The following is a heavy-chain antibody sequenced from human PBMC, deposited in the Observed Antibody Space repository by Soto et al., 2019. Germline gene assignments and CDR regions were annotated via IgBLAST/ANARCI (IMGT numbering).Heavy chain of an antibody. D-gene: IGHD3-10*01. CDR1: GFTFSNAW. CDR3: TTLRYYYGSGLDY. V-gene: IGHV3-15*07. CDR2: IKSKTDGGTT. Sequence: PGGSLRLSCAASGFTFSNAWMNWVRQAPGKGLEWVGRIKSKTDGGTTDYAAPVKGRFTIPRDDSKNTLYLQMNSLKTEDTAVYYCTTLRYYYGSGLDYWGQGTLVTVSS. J-gene: IGHJ4*02.